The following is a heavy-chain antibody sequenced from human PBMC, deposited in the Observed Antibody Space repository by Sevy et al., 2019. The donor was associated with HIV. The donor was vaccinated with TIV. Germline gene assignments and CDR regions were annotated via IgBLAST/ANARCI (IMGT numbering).Heavy chain of an antibody. V-gene: IGHV3-30*01. CDR1: GFSFSNYD. CDR3: ERLVSCGGDCYYLDS. Sequence: GGSLRLSCAASGFSFSNYDMHWVRQAPGKGLDWVAVISHDERYKNYAESVKVRFTISRDNFKNTLFLQMDSLRPEDTAVYFCERLVSCGGDCYYLDSWGQGALVTVSS. CDR2: ISHDERYK. D-gene: IGHD2-21*02. J-gene: IGHJ4*02.